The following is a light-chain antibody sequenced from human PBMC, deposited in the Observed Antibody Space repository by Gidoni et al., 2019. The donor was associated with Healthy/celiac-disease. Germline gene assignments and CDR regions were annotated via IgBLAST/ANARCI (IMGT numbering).Light chain of an antibody. CDR3: QQYGSSPRT. CDR1: QSVSSSY. Sequence: EIVLTQSPGTLSLSPGERATLSCRASQSVSSSYLAWYQQKPGQAPRLLIYGASSRATGILDRFSGSGSGTDFTLTISRLEPEDFAVYYCQQYGSSPRTFGQGTEVEIK. CDR2: GAS. J-gene: IGKJ1*01. V-gene: IGKV3-20*01.